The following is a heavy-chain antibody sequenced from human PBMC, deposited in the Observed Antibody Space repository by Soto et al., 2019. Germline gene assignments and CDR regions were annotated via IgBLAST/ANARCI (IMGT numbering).Heavy chain of an antibody. V-gene: IGHV1-69*01. CDR1: GGTFSSYA. CDR3: ARDQYGVTGTPPHYSYAMHV. J-gene: IGHJ6*02. Sequence: VKVSCKASGGTFSSYAISWVRQAPGQGLEWMGGIIPIFGAANYAQKFQGRVTITADESTSTAYMELSSLRSEATAVYYCARDQYGVTGTPPHYSYAMHVSGQATTVTVS. CDR2: IIPIFGAA. D-gene: IGHD1-20*01.